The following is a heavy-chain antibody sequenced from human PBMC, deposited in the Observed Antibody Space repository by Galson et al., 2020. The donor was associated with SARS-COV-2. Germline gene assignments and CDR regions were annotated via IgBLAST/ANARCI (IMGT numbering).Heavy chain of an antibody. V-gene: IGHV3-30*18. J-gene: IGHJ4*02. CDR3: AKGCWYYYDSSGYCSFDY. CDR1: GFTFSSYG. Sequence: QLGESLKISCAASGFTFSSYGMHWVRQAPGKGLEWVAVISYDGSNKYYADSVKGQFTISRDNSKNTLYLQMNSLRAEDTAVYYCAKGCWYYYDSSGYCSFDYWGQGTLVTVSS. D-gene: IGHD3-22*01. CDR2: ISYDGSNK.